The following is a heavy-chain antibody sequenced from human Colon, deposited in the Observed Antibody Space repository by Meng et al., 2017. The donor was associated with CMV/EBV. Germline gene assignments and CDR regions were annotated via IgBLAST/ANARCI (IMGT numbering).Heavy chain of an antibody. CDR1: GGSFNAYY. J-gene: IGHJ4*02. CDR2: LNHSGST. CDR3: ARGRNGWLLPLDS. Sequence: QGQLQQWGAGLFKPSETLSLTCAISGGSFNAYYLTWIRQSPGKGLEWIGELNHSGSTNYNPSLKSRVTISIDTSKRHFSLRLTSVTAADTAVYYCARGRNGWLLPLDSWGQGTLVTVSS. D-gene: IGHD3-3*01. V-gene: IGHV4-34*01.